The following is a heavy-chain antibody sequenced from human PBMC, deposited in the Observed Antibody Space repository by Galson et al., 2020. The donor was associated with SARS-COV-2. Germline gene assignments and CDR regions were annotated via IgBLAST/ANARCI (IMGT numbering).Heavy chain of an antibody. CDR2: IYYSGST. V-gene: IGHV4-31*03. Sequence: ASETLSLTCTVSGGSISSGGYYWSWIRQHPGKGLEWIGYIYYSGSTYYNPSLKSRVTISVDTSKNQFSLKLSSVTAADTAVYYCARYIMVRGGHSGENWFDPWGQGTLVTVSS. D-gene: IGHD3-10*01. CDR1: GGSISSGGYY. J-gene: IGHJ5*02. CDR3: ARYIMVRGGHSGENWFDP.